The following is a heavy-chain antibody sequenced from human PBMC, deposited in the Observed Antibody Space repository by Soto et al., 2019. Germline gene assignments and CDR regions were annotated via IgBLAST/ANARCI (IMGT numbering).Heavy chain of an antibody. CDR1: GYTFTSYG. D-gene: IGHD3-22*01. J-gene: IGHJ3*02. Sequence: QVQLVQSGAEVKKPGASVKVSCKASGYTFTSYGISWVRQAPGQGLEWMGWISAYNGNTNYAQKLQGRVTMTTDTSTSTAYMELRSLRSDDTAVYYCARARHYYASSGRGDAFDIWGQGTMVTVSS. CDR3: ARARHYYASSGRGDAFDI. V-gene: IGHV1-18*01. CDR2: ISAYNGNT.